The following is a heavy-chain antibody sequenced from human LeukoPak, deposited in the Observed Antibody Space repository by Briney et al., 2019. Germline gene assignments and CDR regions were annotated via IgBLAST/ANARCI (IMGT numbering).Heavy chain of an antibody. CDR3: AKVLRYFDWLPGH. D-gene: IGHD3-9*01. CDR2: ISGSGGST. CDR1: GFTFSSYA. V-gene: IGHV3-23*01. Sequence: PGGSLRLSCAASGFTFSSYAMSWVRQAPGKGLEWVSVISGSGGSTYYADSVKGRFTISRDNSKNTLYLQMNSLRAEDTAVYYCAKVLRYFDWLPGHWGQGTLVTVSS. J-gene: IGHJ4*02.